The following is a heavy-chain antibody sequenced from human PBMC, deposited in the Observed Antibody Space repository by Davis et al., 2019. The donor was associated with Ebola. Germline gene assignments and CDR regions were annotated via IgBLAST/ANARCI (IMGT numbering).Heavy chain of an antibody. D-gene: IGHD6-13*01. V-gene: IGHV3-9*01. J-gene: IGHJ4*02. CDR3: AKDIGYSSRYEGYFDF. CDR2: ISWNSGSI. CDR1: GFTFDDYA. Sequence: PGGSLRLSCAASGFTFDDYAMHWVRQAPGKGLEWVSGISWNSGSIGYADSVKGRFTISRDNAKNSLYLQMNSLRAEDTAFYYCAKDIGYSSRYEGYFDFWGQGTLVTVSS.